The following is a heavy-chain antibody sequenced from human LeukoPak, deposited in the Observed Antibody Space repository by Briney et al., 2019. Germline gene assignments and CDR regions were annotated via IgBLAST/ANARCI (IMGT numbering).Heavy chain of an antibody. J-gene: IGHJ4*02. V-gene: IGHV1-2*06. Sequence: ASVKVSCKASGYTFTGYYMHWVRQAPGQGLDWMGRINPNSGGTNYAQKFQGRVTMARDTSISTASMELSRLRSDDTAVYYCARDRDYYGSGSYYNVVDYWGQGTLVTVSS. CDR2: INPNSGGT. CDR1: GYTFTGYY. D-gene: IGHD3-10*01. CDR3: ARDRDYYGSGSYYNVVDY.